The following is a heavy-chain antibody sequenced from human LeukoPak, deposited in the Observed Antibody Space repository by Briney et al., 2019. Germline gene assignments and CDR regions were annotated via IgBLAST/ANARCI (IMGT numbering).Heavy chain of an antibody. V-gene: IGHV3-30*04. CDR2: ISYDGNYL. D-gene: IGHD5-24*01. CDR1: GFNFSTYP. J-gene: IGHJ4*02. CDR3: VRGDGLDKALDY. Sequence: GRSLRLSCAASGFNFSTYPLHWVRQAPGKGLEWGAMISYDGNYLLYADSVKGRFTISRDNSKNTVYLQMNSLRPEDTAVYYCVRGDGLDKALDYWGQGALVSVSS.